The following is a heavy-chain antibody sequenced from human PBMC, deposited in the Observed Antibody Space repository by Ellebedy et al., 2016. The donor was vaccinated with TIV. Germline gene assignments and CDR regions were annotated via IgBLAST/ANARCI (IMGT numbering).Heavy chain of an antibody. CDR1: GYTFTSHG. J-gene: IGHJ6*02. D-gene: IGHD6-13*01. V-gene: IGHV1-18*01. CDR2: ISAYNGNT. CDR3: ARDYTSSWRYYYYGMDV. Sequence: AASVKVSCKASGYTFTSHGISWVRQAPGQGLEWMGWISAYNGNTNYAQKLQGRVTMPTDTSTSTAYMELRSLRSDDTAVYYCARDYTSSWRYYYYGMDVWGQGTTVTVSS.